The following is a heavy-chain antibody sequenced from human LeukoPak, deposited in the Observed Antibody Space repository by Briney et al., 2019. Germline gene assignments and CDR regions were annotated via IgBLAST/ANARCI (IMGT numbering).Heavy chain of an antibody. J-gene: IGHJ4*02. CDR2: ITSTSIYV. CDR3: ARFYAAGSSDPIDY. CDR1: GFTFSNYS. V-gene: IGHV3-21*01. D-gene: IGHD3-10*01. Sequence: GGSLRLSCAASGFTFSNYSMNWVRQALGKGLEWVSSITSTSIYVYYADSVKGRFTISRDNAKNSLYLQMNTLTAEDTAVYYCARFYAAGSSDPIDYWGQGTLVTVSS.